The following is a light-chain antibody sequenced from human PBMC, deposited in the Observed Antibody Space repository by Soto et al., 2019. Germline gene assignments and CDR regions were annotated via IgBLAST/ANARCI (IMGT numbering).Light chain of an antibody. CDR1: HDISNY. CDR2: AAS. Sequence: DLQMTQSPSSLSASVGDRVTITCQASHDISNYLNWYQQKLGKAPKLLIYAASNLETGVPSRFSGSGSGTDFTFTISILQPEDFATYYCQQYDNLPLTFGGGTRVEIK. J-gene: IGKJ4*01. V-gene: IGKV1-33*01. CDR3: QQYDNLPLT.